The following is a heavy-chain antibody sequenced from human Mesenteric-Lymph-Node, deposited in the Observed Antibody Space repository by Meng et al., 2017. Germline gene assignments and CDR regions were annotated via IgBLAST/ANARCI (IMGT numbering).Heavy chain of an antibody. J-gene: IGHJ4*02. CDR3: ARLAVKYDYAGNDY. V-gene: IGHV3-11*03. CDR1: GFTFSDYY. D-gene: IGHD4-23*01. Sequence: GESLKISCAASGFTFSDYYMSWIRQAPGKGLEWVSYISGSGSDPSFAESVKGRFTISRDSSRNTVFLQMNNLSGDDTAIYYCARLAVKYDYAGNDYWGQGTLVTVSS. CDR2: ISGSGSDP.